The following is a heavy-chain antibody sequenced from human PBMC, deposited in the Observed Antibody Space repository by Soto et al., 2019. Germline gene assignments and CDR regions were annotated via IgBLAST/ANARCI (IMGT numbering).Heavy chain of an antibody. Sequence: QVHLVQSGAEVKKPGSSVTVSCKVSGGTFSNYVINWVRQAPGQGLEWMGRIIPIFGTVKYAQKFQGRVTITADKSTTTVDLEVSSLGSEDTAVYYCTRDVVPNPGYFGYFGMDVWAQWTTVTVS. CDR3: TRDVVPNPGYFGYFGMDV. CDR2: IIPIFGTV. V-gene: IGHV1-69*06. D-gene: IGHD1-1*01. CDR1: GGTFSNYV. J-gene: IGHJ6*02.